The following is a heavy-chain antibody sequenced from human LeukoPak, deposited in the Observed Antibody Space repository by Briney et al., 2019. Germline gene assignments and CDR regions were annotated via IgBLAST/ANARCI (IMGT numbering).Heavy chain of an antibody. V-gene: IGHV3-33*04. J-gene: IGHJ3*02. D-gene: IGHD1-26*01. CDR3: ARKIGSSGAFDI. Sequence: PGRSLRLSCAASGFTFRSYGMHWVRQAPGKGLEWVAIIWYDGSKKYCADSVKGRFTVSRDNSNNMLYLQMDSLRAEDTAVYYCARKIGSSGAFDIWGQGTMVTVSS. CDR2: IWYDGSKK. CDR1: GFTFRSYG.